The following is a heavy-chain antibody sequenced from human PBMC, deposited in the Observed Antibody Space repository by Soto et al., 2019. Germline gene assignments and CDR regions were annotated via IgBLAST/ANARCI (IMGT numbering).Heavy chain of an antibody. CDR3: ASNRLIAVTSLLHY. Sequence: QAQLVQSGAEVKKPGASVKVSCKTSGYPFTSYGINWVRQAPGQGPEWMGWISAYNGKTSYTQKFQGRVTMTTDTSTSTAYMEMRSLRSDDTAVYYCASNRLIAVTSLLHYWGQGTLVSVSS. V-gene: IGHV1-18*01. CDR1: GYPFTSYG. D-gene: IGHD4-17*01. CDR2: ISAYNGKT. J-gene: IGHJ4*02.